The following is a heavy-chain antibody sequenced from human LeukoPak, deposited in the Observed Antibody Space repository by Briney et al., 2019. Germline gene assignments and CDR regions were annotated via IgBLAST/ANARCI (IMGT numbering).Heavy chain of an antibody. Sequence: ASVKVSCKASGYTFTGYYMHWVRQAPGQGLEWMGWINPNSGGTNYAQKFQGRVTMTRDTSISTAYMELSRLRSDDTAVYYCARILFKNDSGDYEPVDYWGQGTLVTVSS. CDR2: INPNSGGT. CDR1: GYTFTGYY. V-gene: IGHV1-2*02. J-gene: IGHJ4*02. D-gene: IGHD4-17*01. CDR3: ARILFKNDSGDYEPVDY.